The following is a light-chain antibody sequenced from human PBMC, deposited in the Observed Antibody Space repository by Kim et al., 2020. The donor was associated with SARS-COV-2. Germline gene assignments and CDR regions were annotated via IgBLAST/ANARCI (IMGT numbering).Light chain of an antibody. Sequence: SYELTQPPSVSVSPGQTASITCSGDRLGNKYVCWYQQKPGQSPAVVIYQDTQRPSGIPERFSGSNPGNTATLTISGTQPMDEADYYCQAWDSTTTVFGGG. V-gene: IGLV3-1*01. J-gene: IGLJ2*01. CDR3: QAWDSTTTV. CDR1: RLGNKY. CDR2: QDT.